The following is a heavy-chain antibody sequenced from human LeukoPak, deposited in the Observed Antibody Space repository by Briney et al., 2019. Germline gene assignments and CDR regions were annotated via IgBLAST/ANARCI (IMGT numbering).Heavy chain of an antibody. J-gene: IGHJ2*01. CDR1: GFDFTNYW. Sequence: GESLKISCKASGFDFTNYWIAWVRRMPGKGLESMGIIYIGDSDTKYSPSFEGQVTISADKSTATAFLQWSSLKASDTAIYYCARLQVGPSLDWLFDLWGRGTPVTVSS. CDR2: IYIGDSDT. D-gene: IGHD3-16*01. CDR3: ARLQVGPSLDWLFDL. V-gene: IGHV5-51*01.